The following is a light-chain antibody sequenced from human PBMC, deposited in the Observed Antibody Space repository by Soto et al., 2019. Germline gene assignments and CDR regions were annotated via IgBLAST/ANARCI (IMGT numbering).Light chain of an antibody. J-gene: IGLJ2*01. CDR2: EVS. CDR1: SSDIGRFDY. Sequence: QSALTQPASVSGSPGQSITISCSGTSSDIGRFDYVSWYQQHPGKAPKLMIYEVSNRPSGVSNRFSGSKSGNTASLTISGLQAEDEADYYCSSYTTSSLGGFGGGTKLTVL. CDR3: SSYTTSSLGG. V-gene: IGLV2-14*01.